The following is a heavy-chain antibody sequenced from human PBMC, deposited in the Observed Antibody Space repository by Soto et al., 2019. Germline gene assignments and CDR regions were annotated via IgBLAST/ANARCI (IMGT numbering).Heavy chain of an antibody. CDR1: GFTFDEYD. CDR2: ISWNSGNI. D-gene: IGHD1-1*01. CDR3: AKGHTTAVFSYFDL. J-gene: IGHJ2*01. V-gene: IGHV3-9*01. Sequence: EVQLVESGGGLVQPGRSLRLSCAASGFTFDEYDMNWVRQAPGKGLEWVSSISWNSGNIVYADSVKGRFTISRDNAKNSLYLQMNGLRAEDTAFYYCAKGHTTAVFSYFDLWGRGILVTVSS.